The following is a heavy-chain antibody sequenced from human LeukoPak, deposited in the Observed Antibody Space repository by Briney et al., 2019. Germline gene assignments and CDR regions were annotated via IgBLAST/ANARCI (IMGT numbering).Heavy chain of an antibody. V-gene: IGHV3-30*02. D-gene: IGHD2-15*01. CDR3: AKDYTGGSLDY. CDR1: GFAFSSYG. CDR2: IRHDASYK. Sequence: PGGSLRLSCAASGFAFSSYGMHWVRQAPGKGLEWVAFIRHDASYKYYADSVKGRFTISRDNSKNTMYVQMNSPRAEDTALYYCAKDYTGGSLDYWGQGTLVTVSS. J-gene: IGHJ4*02.